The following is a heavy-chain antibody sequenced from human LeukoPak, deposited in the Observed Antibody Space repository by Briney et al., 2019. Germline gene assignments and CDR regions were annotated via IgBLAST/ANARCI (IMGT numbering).Heavy chain of an antibody. CDR3: ARDVGIAVAGVIL. J-gene: IGHJ4*02. D-gene: IGHD6-19*01. Sequence: PSQTLSLTCTVSGGSISSGGYYWSWIRQHPGKGLEWIGYIYYSGSTYYNPSLKSRVTISVDTSKNQFSLKLSSVTAADTAVYYCARDVGIAVAGVILWGQGTLVTVSS. V-gene: IGHV4-31*03. CDR2: IYYSGST. CDR1: GGSISSGGYY.